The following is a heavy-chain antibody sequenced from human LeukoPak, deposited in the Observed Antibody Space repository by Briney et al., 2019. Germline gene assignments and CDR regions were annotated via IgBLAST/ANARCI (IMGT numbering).Heavy chain of an antibody. CDR2: IYHSGST. Sequence: SETLSLTCSVSGGSMSSYYWSWIRQSPGKGLEWIGYIYHSGSTDYNSSLKSRVTISEDTSKKQFSLKVSSVTAADTAVYYCARKFGYSYGYLDWGQGTLVTVSS. CDR1: GGSMSSYY. D-gene: IGHD5-18*01. CDR3: ARKFGYSYGYLD. J-gene: IGHJ4*02. V-gene: IGHV4-59*01.